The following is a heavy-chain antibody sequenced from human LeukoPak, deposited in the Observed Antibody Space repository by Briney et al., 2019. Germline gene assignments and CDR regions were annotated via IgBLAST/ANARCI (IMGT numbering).Heavy chain of an antibody. D-gene: IGHD6-19*01. CDR2: ISYDGTKK. Sequence: QPGRSLRLSCAASGCTFSTYPMHWVRQAPGKGLEWVAVISYDGTKKFYADSVKGRFTISRDNPKNTLYLQMNSLRAEDTAVYYYAKSYDSGWYVSDYWGQGTLVTVSS. J-gene: IGHJ4*02. CDR3: AKSYDSGWYVSDY. V-gene: IGHV3-30*18. CDR1: GCTFSTYP.